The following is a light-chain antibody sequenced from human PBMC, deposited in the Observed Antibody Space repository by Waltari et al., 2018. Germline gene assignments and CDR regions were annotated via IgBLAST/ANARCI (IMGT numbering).Light chain of an antibody. Sequence: DIHMTQSPSTISASVGDRVTITCRASQSISSWLAWYQQKPGKAHKLLIYKASRLESGVTSRFSGSGSGTEFTLTISSLQPDDFATDYCQHYSNYPETFGQGTKVEI. J-gene: IGKJ1*01. CDR3: QHYSNYPET. CDR1: QSISSW. V-gene: IGKV1-5*03. CDR2: KAS.